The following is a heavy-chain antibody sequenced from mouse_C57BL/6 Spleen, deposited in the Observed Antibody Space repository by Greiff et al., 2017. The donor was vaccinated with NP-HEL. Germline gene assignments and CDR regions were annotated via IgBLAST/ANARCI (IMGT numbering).Heavy chain of an antibody. CDR2: IIPGSGGT. CDR1: GYAFTNYL. CDR3: ARGWDAMEY. J-gene: IGHJ4*01. Sequence: VQLQESGAELVRPGTSVKVSCKASGYAFTNYLIEWVKQRPGQGLEWIGVIIPGSGGTNYNEKFKGKATLTADKSSSTAYMQLSSLTSEDSAVYFCARGWDAMEYRGQGTSVTGSS. V-gene: IGHV1-54*01. D-gene: IGHD2-3*01.